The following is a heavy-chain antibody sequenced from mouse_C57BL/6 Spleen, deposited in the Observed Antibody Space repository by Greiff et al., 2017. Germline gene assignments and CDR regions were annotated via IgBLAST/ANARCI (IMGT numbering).Heavy chain of an antibody. CDR1: GYTFTSYW. D-gene: IGHD2-4*01. V-gene: IGHV1-72*01. CDR3: ARGYDYDRYWYCDV. CDR2: IDPNSGGN. Sequence: VQLKQPGAELVKPGASVKLSCKASGYTFTSYWMHWVKQRPGRGLEWIGRIDPNSGGNKYNEKFKSKATLTVDKPSSTAYMQLSILTSEDSAVYYCARGYDYDRYWYCDVWGTGTTVTVSS. J-gene: IGHJ1*03.